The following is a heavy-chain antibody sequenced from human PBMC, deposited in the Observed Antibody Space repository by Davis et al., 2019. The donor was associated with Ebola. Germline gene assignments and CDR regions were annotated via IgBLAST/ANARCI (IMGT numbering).Heavy chain of an antibody. CDR2: VVVGTNDI. CDR1: GFIFGNAA. D-gene: IGHD4-17*01. J-gene: IGHJ4*02. CDR3: AASAGTVGKFDY. Sequence: SVKVSCKASGFIFGNAAIQWARQAPGQHLEWLGWVVVGTNDINYAQNFQGRVSVTRDMTTSTAYMEMTGLKSEDTALYYCAASAGTVGKFDYWGQGTLVTVS. V-gene: IGHV1-58*02.